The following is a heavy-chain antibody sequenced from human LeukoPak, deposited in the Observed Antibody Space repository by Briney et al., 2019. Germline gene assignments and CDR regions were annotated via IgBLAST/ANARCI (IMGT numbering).Heavy chain of an antibody. CDR2: INPNSGGT. D-gene: IGHD2-21*02. Sequence: ASVKVSCKASGYTFTGYYMHWVRQAPGQGLEWMGWINPNSGGTNYAQKFQGRVTVTRDTSISTAYMELSRLRSDDTAVYYCARAVVVTAIPENYYYGMDVWGQGTTVTVSS. CDR1: GYTFTGYY. J-gene: IGHJ6*02. V-gene: IGHV1-2*02. CDR3: ARAVVVTAIPENYYYGMDV.